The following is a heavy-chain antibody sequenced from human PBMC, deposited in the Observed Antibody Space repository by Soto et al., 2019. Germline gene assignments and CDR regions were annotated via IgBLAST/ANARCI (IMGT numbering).Heavy chain of an antibody. CDR2: IDSDGIMT. D-gene: IGHD2-2*01. J-gene: IGHJ4*01. CDR3: ASLSAPVDY. CDR1: GFTFSSYW. V-gene: IGHV3-74*01. Sequence: GGSLGLSCAASGFTFSSYWMHWVRQVPGKGMEWVSKIDSDGIMTDYADSVKGRFTISRDNAKNSLYLQMNSLRAEDTAVYHCASLSAPVDYWGQRTLVTVSS.